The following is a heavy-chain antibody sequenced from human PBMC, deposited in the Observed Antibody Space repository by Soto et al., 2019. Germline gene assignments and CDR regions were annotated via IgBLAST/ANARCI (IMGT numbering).Heavy chain of an antibody. CDR3: ARQIYDSDTGPNFQYYFDS. CDR1: GYSFAGYW. Sequence: PRESLKISCKGSGYSFAGYWITWVRQKPGKGLEWMGRIDPSDSQTYYSPSFRGHVTISVTKSITTVFLQWSSLRASDTAMYYCARQIYDSDTGPNFQYYFDSWGQGTPVTVYS. J-gene: IGHJ4*02. D-gene: IGHD3-22*01. V-gene: IGHV5-10-1*01. CDR2: IDPSDSQT.